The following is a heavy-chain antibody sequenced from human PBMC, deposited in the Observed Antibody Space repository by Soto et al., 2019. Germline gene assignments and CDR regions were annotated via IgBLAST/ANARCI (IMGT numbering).Heavy chain of an antibody. CDR1: GGSXSSYY. V-gene: IGHV4-59*01. Sequence: ASETLSLTCTVSGGSXSSYYWSYIRQPPGKGLEWIGYIYYSGSTNYNPSLQSRVTISVDTSKNQFSLKLTSVTAADTAVYYCARYSGYDSAFAYWGQGTLVTVSS. CDR2: IYYSGST. D-gene: IGHD5-12*01. CDR3: ARYSGYDSAFAY. J-gene: IGHJ4*01.